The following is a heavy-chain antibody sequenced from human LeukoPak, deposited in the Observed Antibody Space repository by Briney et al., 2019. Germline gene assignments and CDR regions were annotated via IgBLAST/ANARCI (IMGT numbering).Heavy chain of an antibody. J-gene: IGHJ4*02. CDR2: IKTKIDGGTT. CDR3: AKGYQLLYDIDY. V-gene: IGHV3-15*01. CDR1: GFTFSNAW. Sequence: GGSLRLSCGASGFTFSNAWMSWVRQAPGKGLEWVGRIKTKIDGGTTDYAAPVKGRFTISRDDSKNTLYLQMNSLRAEDTAVYYCAKGYQLLYDIDYWGQGTLVTVSS. D-gene: IGHD2-2*02.